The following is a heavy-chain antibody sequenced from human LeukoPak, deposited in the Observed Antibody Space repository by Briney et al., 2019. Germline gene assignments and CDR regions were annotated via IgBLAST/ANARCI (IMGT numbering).Heavy chain of an antibody. D-gene: IGHD3-10*01. CDR1: GFTFSSYG. CDR2: ISYDGSNK. CDR3: ARVGTGSWYLDL. Sequence: GGSLRLSCAASGFTFSSYGMHWVRQAPGKGLEWVAVISYDGSNKYYADSVKGRFTISRDNAKNSLYLQMNSLRAEDTAVYYCARVGTGSWYLDLWGRGTLVTVSS. J-gene: IGHJ2*01. V-gene: IGHV3-30*03.